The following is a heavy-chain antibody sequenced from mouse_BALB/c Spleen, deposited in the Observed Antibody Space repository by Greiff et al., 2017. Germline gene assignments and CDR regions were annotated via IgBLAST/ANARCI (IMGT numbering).Heavy chain of an antibody. CDR2: IIPGNSDT. CDR3: TRLSITTVVGYYAMDY. J-gene: IGHJ4*01. V-gene: IGHV1-5*01. D-gene: IGHD1-1*01. CDR1: GYTFTSYW. Sequence: EVQLQQSGTVLARPGASVKMSCKASGYTFTSYWMHWVKQRPGQGLEWIGAIIPGNSDTSYNQKFKGKAKLTAVTSTSTAYMELSSLTNEDSAVYYCTRLSITTVVGYYAMDYWGQGTSVTVSS.